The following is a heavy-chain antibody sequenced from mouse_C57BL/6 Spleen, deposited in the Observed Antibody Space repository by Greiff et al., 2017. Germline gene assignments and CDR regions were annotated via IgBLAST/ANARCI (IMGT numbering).Heavy chain of an antibody. J-gene: IGHJ3*01. CDR3: TTVITTVVERFAY. D-gene: IGHD1-1*01. CDR1: GFNIKDDY. Sequence: VQLQQSGAELVRPGASVKLSCTASGFNIKDDYMHWVKQRPEQGLEWIGWIDPENGDTEYASKFQGKATITADTSSNTAYLQLSSLTSEDTAVYYCTTVITTVVERFAYWCQGTLVTVSA. V-gene: IGHV14-4*01. CDR2: IDPENGDT.